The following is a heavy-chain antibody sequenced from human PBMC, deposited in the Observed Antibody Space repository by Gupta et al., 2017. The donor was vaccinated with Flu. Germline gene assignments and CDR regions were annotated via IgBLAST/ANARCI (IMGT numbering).Heavy chain of an antibody. CDR2: IITIVGKA. Sequence: QVQQVQSGAEVKKPGSSVEASCNASGGTFSSYANSWMRQDPGQGHEWKGGIITIVGKATYAQKFQGRVTITADKSTSTADMELSSLRSEDTAVYYCARTENRLPAAIMSTYYYYYIDVWGKGTTVTVSS. J-gene: IGHJ6*03. D-gene: IGHD2-2*01. V-gene: IGHV1-69*06. CDR3: ARTENRLPAAIMSTYYYYYIDV. CDR1: GGTFSSYA.